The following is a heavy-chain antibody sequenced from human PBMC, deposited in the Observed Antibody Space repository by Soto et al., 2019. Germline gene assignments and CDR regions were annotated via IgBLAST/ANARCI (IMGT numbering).Heavy chain of an antibody. Sequence: HPGGSLRLSCAASGFTFDDYAMHWVRQAPGKGLEWVSGISWNSGSIGYADSVKGRFTISRDNAKNSLYLQMNSLRAEDTALYYCAKERVSEIRNDAFDIWGQGTMVTVSS. V-gene: IGHV3-9*01. D-gene: IGHD6-6*01. CDR1: GFTFDDYA. CDR3: AKERVSEIRNDAFDI. J-gene: IGHJ3*02. CDR2: ISWNSGSI.